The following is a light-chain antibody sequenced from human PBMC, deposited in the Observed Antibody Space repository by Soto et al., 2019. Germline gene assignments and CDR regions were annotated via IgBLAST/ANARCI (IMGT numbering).Light chain of an antibody. CDR3: QQSYSTLRLT. Sequence: DIQMTQSPSSLSASVGDRVTITCRASQSISSYLNWYQQKPGKAPKLLIYAASSLQSGVPSRFSGSGSGTDFTLTISSLQPEDFATYYCQQSYSTLRLTFXRGTKLDIK. J-gene: IGKJ4*01. CDR2: AAS. CDR1: QSISSY. V-gene: IGKV1-39*01.